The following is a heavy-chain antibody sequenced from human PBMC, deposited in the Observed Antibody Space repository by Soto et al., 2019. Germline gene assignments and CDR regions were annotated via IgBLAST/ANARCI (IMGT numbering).Heavy chain of an antibody. Sequence: SVKVSCKASGGTFSTYAISWVRQDPGQGLEWMGGIIPIFGTANYAQKFQGRVTITADESTSTAYMELSSLRSEDTAVYYCARVIGQQLPVDIWFDPWGQGTLVTVSS. CDR1: GGTFSTYA. CDR3: ARVIGQQLPVDIWFDP. D-gene: IGHD6-13*01. J-gene: IGHJ5*02. CDR2: IIPIFGTA. V-gene: IGHV1-69*13.